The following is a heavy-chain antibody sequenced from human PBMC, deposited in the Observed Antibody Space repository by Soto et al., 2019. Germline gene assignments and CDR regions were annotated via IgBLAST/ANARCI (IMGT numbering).Heavy chain of an antibody. CDR1: GYSFTSYW. CDR3: ARHFSSSWRNPYYYYGMDV. V-gene: IGHV5-51*01. D-gene: IGHD6-13*01. J-gene: IGHJ6*02. CDR2: IYPGDSDT. Sequence: GESLKISCKGSGYSFTSYWIGWVRQMPGKGLEWMGIIYPGDSDTRYSPSFQGQVTISADKSISTAYLQWSSLKASDTAMYYCARHFSSSWRNPYYYYGMDVWGQGTTVTVSS.